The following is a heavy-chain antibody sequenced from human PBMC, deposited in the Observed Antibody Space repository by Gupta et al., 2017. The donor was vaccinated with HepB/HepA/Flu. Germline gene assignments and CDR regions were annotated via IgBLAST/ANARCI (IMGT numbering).Heavy chain of an antibody. CDR2: ISANNGNT. D-gene: IGHD2-2*02. CDR3: ARDGDCSSTTCYTSYYYYYMDV. V-gene: IGHV1-18*04. Sequence: QVQLMQSGPEVKKPGASVRVSCKTSGYTFIDYPTSWVRPAPGQGLEWMGWISANNGNTNYAQRFQDRITITIDTSTSTSYMELRSLRSDDTALYYCARDGDCSSTTCYTSYYYYYMDVWGKGTMVTVSS. J-gene: IGHJ6*03. CDR1: GYTFIDYP.